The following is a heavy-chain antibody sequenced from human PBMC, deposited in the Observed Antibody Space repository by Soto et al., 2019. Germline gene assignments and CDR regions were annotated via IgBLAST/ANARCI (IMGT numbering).Heavy chain of an antibody. J-gene: IGHJ4*02. D-gene: IGHD4-17*01. Sequence: ASVKVSCKASGYTFTSYYMHWVRQAPGQGLEWMGIINPSGGSTSYAQKFQGRVTMTRDTSTSTVYMELSSLRSEDTAVYYCARDFFYGDYPTAFDYWGQGTLVTVSS. V-gene: IGHV1-46*01. CDR2: INPSGGST. CDR1: GYTFTSYY. CDR3: ARDFFYGDYPTAFDY.